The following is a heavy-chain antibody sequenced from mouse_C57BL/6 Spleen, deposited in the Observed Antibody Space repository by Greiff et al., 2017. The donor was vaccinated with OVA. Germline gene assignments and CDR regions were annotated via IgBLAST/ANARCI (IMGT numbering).Heavy chain of an antibody. CDR1: GYTFTDYN. Sequence: VQLQQSGPELVKPGASVKIPCKASGYTFTDYNMAWVKQSHGKSLEWIGDINPNNGGTIYNQKFKGKATLTVDKSSSTADMELRSLTSEDTAVYYCARSMVTTYFDYWGQGTTLTVSS. CDR3: ARSMVTTYFDY. V-gene: IGHV1-18*01. CDR2: INPNNGGT. D-gene: IGHD2-2*01. J-gene: IGHJ2*01.